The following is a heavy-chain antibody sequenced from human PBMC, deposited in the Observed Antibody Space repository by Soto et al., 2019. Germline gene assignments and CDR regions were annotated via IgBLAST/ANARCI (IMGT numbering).Heavy chain of an antibody. D-gene: IGHD2-15*01. V-gene: IGHV3-74*01. Sequence: EVQLVESGGGLVQPGGSLRLSCAASGFTFSSYWMHWVRQAPGKGLVWVSRINSDGSSTSYADSVKGRITISRDNAKNTLYLQMNSLRTEGTAVYYCARGEDAGYCRGGSCSGDWFDPWGQGTLVTVSS. J-gene: IGHJ5*02. CDR1: GFTFSSYW. CDR2: INSDGSST. CDR3: ARGEDAGYCRGGSCSGDWFDP.